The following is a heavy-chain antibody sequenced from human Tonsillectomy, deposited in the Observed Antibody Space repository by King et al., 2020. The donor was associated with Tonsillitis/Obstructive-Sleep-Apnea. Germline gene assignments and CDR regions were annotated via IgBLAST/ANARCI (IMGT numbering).Heavy chain of an antibody. CDR1: GGSISSYY. D-gene: IGHD2-8*01. CDR2: IYYSGST. Sequence: VQLQESGPGLVKPSETLSLTCTVPGGSISSYYWSWIRQPPGKGLEWIGYIYYSGSTNSNPSLRSRVTISVDTSKNQFSLKLSSVTAADTAVYYCARDMVLEAGGDAFDIWGQGTMVTVSS. CDR3: ARDMVLEAGGDAFDI. J-gene: IGHJ3*02. V-gene: IGHV4-59*01.